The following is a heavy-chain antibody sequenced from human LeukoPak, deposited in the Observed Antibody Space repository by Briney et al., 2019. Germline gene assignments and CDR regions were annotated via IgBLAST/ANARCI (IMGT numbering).Heavy chain of an antibody. J-gene: IGHJ4*02. CDR2: IWYDGSNK. Sequence: QPGGSLRLSCAASGFTFSSYGMHWVRQAPGKGLEWVAVIWYDGSNKYYADSVKGRFTISRDNSKNTLYLQMNSLRAEDTAVYYCARDYYSSGYYLDWRNSYYFDYWGQGTLVTVSS. CDR3: ARDYYSSGYYLDWRNSYYFDY. V-gene: IGHV3-33*01. CDR1: GFTFSSYG. D-gene: IGHD3-22*01.